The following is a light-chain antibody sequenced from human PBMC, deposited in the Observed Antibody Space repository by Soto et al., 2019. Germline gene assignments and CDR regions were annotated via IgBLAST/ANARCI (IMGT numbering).Light chain of an antibody. V-gene: IGKV1-5*01. CDR1: QSIGTW. Sequence: DIQMTQSPSTLSASVGDRVTITCRASQSIGTWLAWYQHRPGKAPSLLNYDASTLRSGVPSRFSGSGSGTEFPLTISSLQADDFAMYYCQQSDTYPLTFGQGTRLDIK. CDR2: DAS. CDR3: QQSDTYPLT. J-gene: IGKJ5*01.